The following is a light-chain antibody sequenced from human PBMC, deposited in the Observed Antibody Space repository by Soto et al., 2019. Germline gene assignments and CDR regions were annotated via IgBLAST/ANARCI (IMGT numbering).Light chain of an antibody. CDR3: SSYTSSSTYV. Sequence: QSALPQPASVPGSPGQSITISCTGTRSDVGGYNYVYWHQQHPGKAPKLMIYDVTNRPSGVSDRFSGSKSGNTASLTISGLQAEDEADYYCSSYTSSSTYVFGAGTKVTVL. CDR1: RSDVGGYNY. CDR2: DVT. J-gene: IGLJ1*01. V-gene: IGLV2-14*01.